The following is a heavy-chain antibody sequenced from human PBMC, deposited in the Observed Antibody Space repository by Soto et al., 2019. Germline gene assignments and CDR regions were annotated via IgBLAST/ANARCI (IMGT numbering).Heavy chain of an antibody. J-gene: IGHJ5*02. CDR3: ARVGSIAASRWFDP. CDR1: GGSFSGYY. Sequence: SETLSLTCAVYGGSFSGYYWSWIRQPPGKGLEWIGEINHSGSTNYNPSLKSRVTISVDTSKNQFSLKLSSVTAADTAVYYCARVGSIAASRWFDPWGQGTLVTVSS. V-gene: IGHV4-34*01. CDR2: INHSGST. D-gene: IGHD6-6*01.